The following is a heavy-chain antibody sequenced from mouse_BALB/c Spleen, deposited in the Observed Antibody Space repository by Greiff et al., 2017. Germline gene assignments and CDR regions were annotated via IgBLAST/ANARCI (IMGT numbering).Heavy chain of an antibody. CDR1: GFSLTSYG. CDR3: ARERVTTAWAMDY. Sequence: VQLVESGPGLVAPSQSLSITCTVSGFSLTSYGVHWVRQPPGKGLEWLGVIWAGGSTNYNSALMSRLSISKDNSKSQVFLKMNSLQTDDTAMYYCARERVTTAWAMDYWGQGTSVTVSS. CDR2: IWAGGST. J-gene: IGHJ4*01. D-gene: IGHD1-2*01. V-gene: IGHV2-9*02.